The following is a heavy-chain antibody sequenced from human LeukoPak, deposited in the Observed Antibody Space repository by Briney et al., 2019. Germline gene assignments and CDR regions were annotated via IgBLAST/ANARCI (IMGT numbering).Heavy chain of an antibody. V-gene: IGHV3-64*01. Sequence: GGSLRLSCAASGFTFSSYAMHWVRQAPGKGLEYVSAISSNGGSTYYANSVKGRFTISRDNSKNTVYLQMGSLRAEDMAVYYCARSSFYCSGGNCYSGYFDYWGQGTLVTVSS. CDR2: ISSNGGST. J-gene: IGHJ4*02. CDR3: ARSSFYCSGGNCYSGYFDY. CDR1: GFTFSSYA. D-gene: IGHD2-15*01.